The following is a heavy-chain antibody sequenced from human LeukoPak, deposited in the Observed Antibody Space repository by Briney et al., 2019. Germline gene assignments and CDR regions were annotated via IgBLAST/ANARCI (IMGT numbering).Heavy chain of an antibody. D-gene: IGHD2-2*01. J-gene: IGHJ3*02. V-gene: IGHV4-39*07. CDR3: AREGPVVGHLNAFDI. CDR1: GGSISSSSYY. Sequence: TSETLSLTCTVSGGSISSSSYYWGWIRQPPGKGLEWIGSIYYSGSTYYNPSLKSRVTISVDTSKNQFSLKLSSVTAADTAVYYCAREGPVVGHLNAFDIWGQGTMVTVSS. CDR2: IYYSGST.